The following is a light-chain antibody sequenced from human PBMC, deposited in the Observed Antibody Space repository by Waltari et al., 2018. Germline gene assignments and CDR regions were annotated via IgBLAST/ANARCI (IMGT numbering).Light chain of an antibody. Sequence: DIQMTQSPSSLSAYVGDRVTITCRASQSISSDLNWYQQKPGKAPKLLISGTSNLQSGVPSGFSGSGSGTDFTLTINSLQPLDSATYYCQQTYSVPRGGFTFGPGTKVEIK. CDR2: GTS. CDR3: QQTYSVPRGGFT. V-gene: IGKV1-39*01. J-gene: IGKJ3*01. CDR1: QSISSD.